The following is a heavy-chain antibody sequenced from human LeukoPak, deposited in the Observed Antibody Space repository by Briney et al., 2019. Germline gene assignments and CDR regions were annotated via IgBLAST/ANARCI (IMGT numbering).Heavy chain of an antibody. Sequence: GGSLRLTCAASGLTFSRNAMSWVRQAPGKGLEWVSTIFVSSGRTYYADSVKGRFTISRDNSKNTLYLQMNSLSAEDTAVYYCANSRLVVTAFDIWGQGTMVTVSS. CDR2: IFVSSGRT. V-gene: IGHV3-23*01. D-gene: IGHD3-22*01. CDR3: ANSRLVVTAFDI. CDR1: GLTFSRNA. J-gene: IGHJ3*02.